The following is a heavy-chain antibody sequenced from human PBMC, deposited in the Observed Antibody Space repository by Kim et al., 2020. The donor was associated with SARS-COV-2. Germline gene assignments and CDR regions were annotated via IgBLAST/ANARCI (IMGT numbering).Heavy chain of an antibody. J-gene: IGHJ3*02. D-gene: IGHD6-13*01. V-gene: IGHV3-66*01. CDR3: ARGASSGYSSSGRAFDI. Sequence: VKGRFTISRDNSKNTLYLQMNSLRAEDTAVYYCARGASSGYSSSGRAFDIWGQGTMVTVSS.